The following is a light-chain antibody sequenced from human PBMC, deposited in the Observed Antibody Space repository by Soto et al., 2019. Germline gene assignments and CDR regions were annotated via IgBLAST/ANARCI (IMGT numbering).Light chain of an antibody. CDR1: QEIRKD. V-gene: IGKV1-6*01. CDR2: SAF. J-gene: IGKJ2*01. Sequence: AIQMTQSPPSLYESVGDRVTITCRASQEIRKDLALYKQQTAKSARILVESAFTLQNAVPSRSSGTGSVTAFTLTISRLQPVASEAYYCLQDQNSVFKFCQGAK. CDR3: LQDQNSVFK.